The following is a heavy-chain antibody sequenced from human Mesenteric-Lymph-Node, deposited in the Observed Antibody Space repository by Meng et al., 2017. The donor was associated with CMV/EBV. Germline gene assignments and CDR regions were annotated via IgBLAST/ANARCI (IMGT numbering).Heavy chain of an antibody. CDR2: IIPILGIA. CDR3: ARDNCSSTSCWGWFDP. J-gene: IGHJ5*02. CDR1: RTFSSYS. Sequence: RTFSSYSISWVRQAPGQGLEWMGGIIPILGIANYAQEFQGRVTITADKSTSTAYMELSSLRSEDTAVYYCARDNCSSTSCWGWFDPWGQGTLVTVSS. D-gene: IGHD2-2*01. V-gene: IGHV1-69*10.